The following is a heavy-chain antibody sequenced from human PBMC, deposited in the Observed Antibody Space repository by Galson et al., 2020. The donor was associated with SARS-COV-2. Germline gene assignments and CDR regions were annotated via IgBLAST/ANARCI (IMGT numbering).Heavy chain of an antibody. D-gene: IGHD3-16*01. CDR1: GLIFGDYA. Sequence: GGSLRRSCTVSGLIFGDYAMSWFRPAPGKGLEWVGYIRSNARGGTSQHAASVRGRFTISRDDSKSIAYLQMNSLKTEDTAVYYCSILVVRGGIFFDYCGQGTLVTVSS. CDR3: SILVVRGGIFFDY. V-gene: IGHV3-49*03. J-gene: IGHJ4*02. CDR2: IRSNARGGTS.